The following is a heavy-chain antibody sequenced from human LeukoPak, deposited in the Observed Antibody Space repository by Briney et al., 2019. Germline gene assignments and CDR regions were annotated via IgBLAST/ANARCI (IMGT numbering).Heavy chain of an antibody. J-gene: IGHJ3*02. CDR3: ASLDSGWYRAFDI. V-gene: IGHV3-21*06. CDR2: ISSTSTYI. D-gene: IGHD6-19*01. CDR1: GFTFRTYS. Sequence: SGGSPRLSCAASGFTFRTYSMNWVRQAPGKGLEWVSSISSTSTYIYYADSMKGRFIISRDNARNSLYLEMNSLRAEDTAVYYCASLDSGWYRAFDIWGQGTMVTVSS.